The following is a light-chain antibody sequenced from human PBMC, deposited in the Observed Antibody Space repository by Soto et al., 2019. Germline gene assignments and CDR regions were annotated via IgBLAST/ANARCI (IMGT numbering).Light chain of an antibody. Sequence: EIVLTQSPGTLSLSPGQRATLSCRASQSIGINSLAWYQQKPCLTPSLLVHGLSRRATDTPDRFSGSGSGTDFTLTISRLEPEDFAMYYCQQSYSSPFTFGQGTKLEI. J-gene: IGKJ2*01. CDR3: QQSYSSPFT. CDR2: GLS. CDR1: QSIGINS. V-gene: IGKV3-20*01.